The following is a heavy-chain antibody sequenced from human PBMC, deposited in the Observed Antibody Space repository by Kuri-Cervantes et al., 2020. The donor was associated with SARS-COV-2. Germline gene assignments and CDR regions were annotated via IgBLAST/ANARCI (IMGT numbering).Heavy chain of an antibody. J-gene: IGHJ4*02. D-gene: IGHD1-14*01. CDR1: GFIFNRYD. CDR3: ARTGHGFLGYLLDY. CDR2: ISYDGSNK. V-gene: IGHV3-30-3*01. Sequence: GESLKISCAASGFIFNRYDMHWVRQAPGKGLEWVAVISYDGSNKYYADSVKGRLTISRDNSKSTLHLQMNSLRAEDTAVYYCARTGHGFLGYLLDYWGQGTLVTVSS.